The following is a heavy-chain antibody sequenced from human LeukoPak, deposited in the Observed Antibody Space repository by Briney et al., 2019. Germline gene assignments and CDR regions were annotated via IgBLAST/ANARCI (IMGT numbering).Heavy chain of an antibody. CDR2: IIPILGIA. D-gene: IGHD5-12*01. CDR1: GGTFSSYA. J-gene: IGHJ4*02. CDR3: ARGFGRYDYLLNAASDY. Sequence: SVKVSCKASGGTFSSYAISWVRQAPGQGLEWMGRIIPILGIANYAQKFQGRVTITADKSTSTAYMELSSLRSEDTAVYYCARGFGRYDYLLNAASDYWGQGTLVTVSS. V-gene: IGHV1-69*04.